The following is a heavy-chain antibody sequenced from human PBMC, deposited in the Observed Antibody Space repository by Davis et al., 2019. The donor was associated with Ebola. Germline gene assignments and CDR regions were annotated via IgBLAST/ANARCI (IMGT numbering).Heavy chain of an antibody. J-gene: IGHJ6*02. Sequence: SETLSLTCAVYGGSFSDYHWNWIRQPPGKGLEYIGEINHSGTSNYNPSLKSRLTISLDPSQNQFSLRLSSMTAADTAVYYCARASGRHYDFWSIYRPNYGMDVWGQGTSVTVSS. CDR3: ARASGRHYDFWSIYRPNYGMDV. CDR1: GGSFSDYH. CDR2: INHSGTS. D-gene: IGHD3-3*01. V-gene: IGHV4-34*01.